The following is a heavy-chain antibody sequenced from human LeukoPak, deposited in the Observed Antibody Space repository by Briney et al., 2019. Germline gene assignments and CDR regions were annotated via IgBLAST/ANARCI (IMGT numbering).Heavy chain of an antibody. CDR2: LYHSGST. D-gene: IGHD3-9*01. CDR3: ARGRYFDWLPPKHGYWFDP. CDR1: GYSISSGYY. Sequence: SETLSLTCTVSGYSISSGYYWGWIRQPPGKGLEWIGSLYHSGSTYYNPSLKSRVTISGDTSKNQFSLKLSSVTAADTAVYYCARGRYFDWLPPKHGYWFDPWGQGTLVTVSS. V-gene: IGHV4-38-2*02. J-gene: IGHJ5*02.